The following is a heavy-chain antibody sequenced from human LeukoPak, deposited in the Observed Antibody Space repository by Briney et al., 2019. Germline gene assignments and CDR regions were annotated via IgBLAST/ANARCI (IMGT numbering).Heavy chain of an antibody. D-gene: IGHD7-27*01. V-gene: IGHV1-18*01. CDR3: ARENRLTGEDY. CDR1: GYTFTTYG. J-gene: IGHJ4*02. Sequence: ASVKVSCKASGYTFTTYGISWVRQAPGQGLEWMGWISTYNGNTNYAQKVQGRVTMTTDTSTSTVYMEVRSLRSDDTAVYYCARENRLTGEDYWGQGTLVTVSP. CDR2: ISTYNGNT.